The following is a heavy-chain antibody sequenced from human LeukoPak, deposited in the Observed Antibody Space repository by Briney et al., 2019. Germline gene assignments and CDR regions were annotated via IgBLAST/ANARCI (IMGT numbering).Heavy chain of an antibody. V-gene: IGHV3-7*01. CDR1: GFTSSSYW. D-gene: IGHD6-13*01. CDR3: ATYRLMAAAGVDY. CDR2: IKQDGSEK. J-gene: IGHJ4*02. Sequence: PGGSLRLSCAASGFTSSSYWMSWVRQAPGKGLEWVANIKQDGSEKYYVDSVKDRFTISRDNAKNSLYLQMNSLRAEDTAVYYCATYRLMAAAGVDYWGQGTLVTVSS.